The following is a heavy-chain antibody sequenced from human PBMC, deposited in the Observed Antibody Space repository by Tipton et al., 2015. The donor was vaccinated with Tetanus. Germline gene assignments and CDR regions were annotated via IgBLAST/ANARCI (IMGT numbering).Heavy chain of an antibody. D-gene: IGHD2-2*01. CDR3: AKDNGPVVPAAMRYGMDV. J-gene: IGHJ6*02. Sequence: SLRLSCAASGFTFDDYAMHWVRQAPGKGLEWVSGISWNSGSIGYADSVKGRFTISRDNAKNSLYLQMISLRAEDTALYYCAKDNGPVVPAAMRYGMDVWGQGTTVTVSS. CDR2: ISWNSGSI. V-gene: IGHV3-9*01. CDR1: GFTFDDYA.